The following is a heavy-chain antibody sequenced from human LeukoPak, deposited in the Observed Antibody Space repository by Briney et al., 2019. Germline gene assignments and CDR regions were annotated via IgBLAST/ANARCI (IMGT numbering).Heavy chain of an antibody. D-gene: IGHD6-13*01. CDR3: ARQYSRSWGPGDY. V-gene: IGHV3-66*04. J-gene: IGHJ4*02. Sequence: GSLSLSCAASGFTVSSNYMTWVRQAPGKGLEWVSLIYSDGNTYYVDSVKGRFTISRDNYKNTLYLQMNSLRAEDTAVYYCARQYSRSWGPGDYWGQGTLVTVSS. CDR2: IYSDGNT. CDR1: GFTVSSNY.